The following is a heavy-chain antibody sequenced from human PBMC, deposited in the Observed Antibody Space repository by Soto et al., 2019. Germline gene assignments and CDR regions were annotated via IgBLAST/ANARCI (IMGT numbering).Heavy chain of an antibody. CDR1: GFTFSDYY. CDR2: ISSSSSSI. V-gene: IGHV3-11*03. CDR3: ATMAGSGGYYPGYYFDY. J-gene: IGHJ4*02. D-gene: IGHD3-22*01. Sequence: GGSLRLSCAASGFTFSDYYMSWIRQAPGKGLEWVSYISSSSSSINYADSVKGRFTISRDNAKNSVYLQMNSLRAEDTAVYYCATMAGSGGYYPGYYFDYWGQGTQVTVSS.